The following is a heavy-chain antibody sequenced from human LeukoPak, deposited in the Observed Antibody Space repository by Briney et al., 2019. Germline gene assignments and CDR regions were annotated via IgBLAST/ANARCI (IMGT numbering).Heavy chain of an antibody. CDR1: GGSFSGYY. CDR2: INHSGST. V-gene: IGHV4-34*01. Sequence: PSETLSLTCAVYGGSFSGYYWSWIRQPPGKGLEWIGEINHSGSTNYNPSLKSRVAMSVDTSKNQFSLKLSSVTAADTAVYYCARVNYYYYYMDVWGKGTTVTISS. J-gene: IGHJ6*03. CDR3: ARVNYYYYYMDV.